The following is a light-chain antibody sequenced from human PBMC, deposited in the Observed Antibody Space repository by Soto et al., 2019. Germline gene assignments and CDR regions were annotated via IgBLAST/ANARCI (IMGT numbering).Light chain of an antibody. Sequence: QSVLTRPASVSGSPGQSITVSCTGTSSDVGGYKYVSWYQHHPGRAPKLMIYEVSNRPSGVSHRFSGSKSGNTASLTISGLQPEDEADYYCSSYTTSSTLVFGTGTKVTVL. J-gene: IGLJ1*01. CDR2: EVS. CDR3: SSYTTSSTLV. V-gene: IGLV2-14*01. CDR1: SSDVGGYKY.